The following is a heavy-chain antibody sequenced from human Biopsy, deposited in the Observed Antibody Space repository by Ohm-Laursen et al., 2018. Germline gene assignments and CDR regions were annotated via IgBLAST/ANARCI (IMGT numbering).Heavy chain of an antibody. Sequence: TLSLTCAVNGESSSGYFWNWIRQPPGKGLEWIGEINQSGSTKYNPSLKRRATLSADSSNSQFSLRLTSVTAADTAIYYCARGSGYFKLDVWGQGTTVTVSS. CDR1: GESSSGYF. D-gene: IGHD5-12*01. CDR3: ARGSGYFKLDV. CDR2: INQSGST. J-gene: IGHJ6*02. V-gene: IGHV4-34*01.